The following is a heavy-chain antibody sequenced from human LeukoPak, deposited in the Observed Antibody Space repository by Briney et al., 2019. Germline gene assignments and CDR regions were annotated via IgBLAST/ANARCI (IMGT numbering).Heavy chain of an antibody. CDR2: INPNSGGT. CDR1: GYTFTGYY. CDR3: AREGVTKGTAIVEPDY. Sequence: ASVKVSCKASGYTFTGYYMHWVRQAPGQGLEWMGWINPNSGGTNYAQKFQGRVTMTRDTSISTAYMELSRLRSDDTAVYYCAREGVTKGTAIVEPDYWGQGTLVTVSS. V-gene: IGHV1-2*02. J-gene: IGHJ4*02. D-gene: IGHD5-18*01.